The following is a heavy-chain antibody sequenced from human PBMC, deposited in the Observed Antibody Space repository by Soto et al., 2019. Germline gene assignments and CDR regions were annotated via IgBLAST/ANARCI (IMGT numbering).Heavy chain of an antibody. Sequence: EVQLLESGGGLVQPGGSLRLSCAASGFTFSSYAMSWVRQAPGKGLAWVSAISGSGGSTYYADSVKGRFTISRDNSKNTLYLQMNSLRAEDTAVYYCAIYSSSWYEGGFDYWGQGTLVTVSS. J-gene: IGHJ4*02. CDR1: GFTFSSYA. V-gene: IGHV3-23*01. D-gene: IGHD6-13*01. CDR3: AIYSSSWYEGGFDY. CDR2: ISGSGGST.